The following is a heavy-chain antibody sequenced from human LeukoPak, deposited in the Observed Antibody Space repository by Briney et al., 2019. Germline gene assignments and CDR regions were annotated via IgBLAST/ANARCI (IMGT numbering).Heavy chain of an antibody. CDR3: AKEYSGSFPPFPSYFDY. D-gene: IGHD1-26*01. Sequence: GGSLRLSCAASGFMFSSSWMAWVRQAPGKGLEWVANIKEDGSDKNYVDSMKGRFTISRDNAKNSLYLQMNSLRADDTAVYYCAKEYSGSFPPFPSYFDYWGQGTLVTVSS. CDR2: IKEDGSDK. J-gene: IGHJ4*02. CDR1: GFMFSSSW. V-gene: IGHV3-7*03.